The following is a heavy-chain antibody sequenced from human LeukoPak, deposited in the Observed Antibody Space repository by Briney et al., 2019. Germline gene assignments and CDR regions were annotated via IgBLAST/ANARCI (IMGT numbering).Heavy chain of an antibody. J-gene: IGHJ6*03. CDR2: IHTDGST. CDR1: GGSISTFY. D-gene: IGHD3-10*01. CDR3: GRVRFWERYMDV. Sequence: SETLSLTCTVSGGSISTFYWSWIRQPAGKGLEWIGRIHTDGSTNYNPSLKSRVTMSLDKSKNQFSLRLSSVTAADTAVYYCGRVRFWERYMDVWGKGTTVTISS. V-gene: IGHV4-4*07.